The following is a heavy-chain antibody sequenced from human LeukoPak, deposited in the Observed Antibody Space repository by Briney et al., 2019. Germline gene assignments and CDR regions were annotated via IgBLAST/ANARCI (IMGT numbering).Heavy chain of an antibody. J-gene: IGHJ4*02. CDR2: IYYSGST. D-gene: IGHD6-13*01. V-gene: IGHV4-59*01. Sequence: SETLSLTCTVSGGSISSYYWSWIRQPPGKGLEWIGYIYYSGSTNYNPSLKGRVTISVDTSKNQFSLKLSSVTAADTAVYYCARGIAAPAYFDYWGQGTLVTVSS. CDR1: GGSISSYY. CDR3: ARGIAAPAYFDY.